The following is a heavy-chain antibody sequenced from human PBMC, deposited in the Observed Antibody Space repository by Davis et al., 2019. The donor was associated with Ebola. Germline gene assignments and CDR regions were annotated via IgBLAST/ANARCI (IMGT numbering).Heavy chain of an antibody. CDR3: ARGWLRSGLDY. D-gene: IGHD3-22*01. CDR2: TYYKSKWYN. J-gene: IGHJ4*02. CDR1: GDSVSGSSGA. V-gene: IGHV6-1*01. Sequence: HSQTLSLTCAISGDSVSGSSGAWNWIRQSPSRGLEWLGRTYYKSKWYNDYAVSVKSRITVNPDTSKNQFSLQLDSVTPEDTAVYYCARGWLRSGLDYRGQGILVTVSS.